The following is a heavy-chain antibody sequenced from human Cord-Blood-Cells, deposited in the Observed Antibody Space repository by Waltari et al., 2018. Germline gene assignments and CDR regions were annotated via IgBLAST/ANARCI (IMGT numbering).Heavy chain of an antibody. Sequence: QVQLVQSGAEVKKPGSSVKVSCKASGGTFSSYAISWVRQAPGQGLEWMGGIIPIFGTANYAQKFQGRVTITADESTSTAYMELSSLRSEDTAVYYCARSGPYSSSYYFDYWGQGTLVTVSS. CDR1: GGTFSSYA. J-gene: IGHJ4*02. CDR2: IIPIFGTA. V-gene: IGHV1-69*01. D-gene: IGHD6-6*01. CDR3: ARSGPYSSSYYFDY.